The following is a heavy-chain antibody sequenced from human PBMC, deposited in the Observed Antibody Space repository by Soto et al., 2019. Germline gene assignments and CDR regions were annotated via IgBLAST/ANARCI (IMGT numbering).Heavy chain of an antibody. CDR3: AKARYYDLWSGPYYFDY. V-gene: IGHV3-23*01. CDR1: GFTFSSYA. Sequence: EVQLLESGGGLVQPGGSLRLSCAASGFTFSSYAMSWVRQAPGKGLEWVSAISGSGGSTYYADSVKGRFTISRDNSKNTLYLQMNSLRAEDTAVYYCAKARYYDLWSGPYYFDYWGQGTLVTVSS. D-gene: IGHD3-3*01. CDR2: ISGSGGST. J-gene: IGHJ4*02.